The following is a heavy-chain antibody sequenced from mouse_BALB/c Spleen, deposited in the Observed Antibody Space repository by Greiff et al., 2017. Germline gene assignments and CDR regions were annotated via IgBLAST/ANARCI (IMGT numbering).Heavy chain of an antibody. CDR2: INPGSGGT. CDR3: ARRGTIGTDFDY. D-gene: IGHD2-14*01. CDR1: GYAFTNYL. V-gene: IGHV1-54*01. J-gene: IGHJ2*01. Sequence: VQLQQSGAELVRPGTSVKVSCKASGYAFTNYLIEWVKQRPGQGLEWIGVINPGSGGTNYNEKFKGKATLTADKSSSTAYMQLSSLTSDDSAVYFCARRGTIGTDFDYWGQGTTLTVSS.